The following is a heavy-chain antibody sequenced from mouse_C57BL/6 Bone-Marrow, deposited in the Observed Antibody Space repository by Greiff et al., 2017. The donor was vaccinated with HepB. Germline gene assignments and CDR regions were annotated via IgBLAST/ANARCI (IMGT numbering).Heavy chain of an antibody. J-gene: IGHJ3*01. CDR3: ARGGYSNYIAY. D-gene: IGHD2-5*01. V-gene: IGHV5-4*03. Sequence: EVMLVESGGGLVKPGGSLKLSCAASGFTFSSYAMSWVRQTPEKRLEWVATISDGGSYTYYPDNVKGRFTISRDNAKNNLYLQMSHLKSEDTAMYYCARGGYSNYIAYWGQGTLVTVSA. CDR1: GFTFSSYA. CDR2: ISDGGSYT.